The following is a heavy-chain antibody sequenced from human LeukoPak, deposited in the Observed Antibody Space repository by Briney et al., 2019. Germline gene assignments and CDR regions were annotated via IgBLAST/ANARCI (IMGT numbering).Heavy chain of an antibody. D-gene: IGHD6-13*01. CDR1: GGSISSYY. J-gene: IGHJ4*02. CDR2: IYTSGST. CDR3: ASGPYPAAGTDHQFDY. V-gene: IGHV4-4*07. Sequence: SETLSLTCTVSGGSISSYYWSWIRQPAGKGLEWIGRIYTSGSTNYNPSLKSRVTMSVDTSKNQFSLKLSSVTAADTAVYYCASGPYPAAGTDHQFDYWGQGTLVTVSS.